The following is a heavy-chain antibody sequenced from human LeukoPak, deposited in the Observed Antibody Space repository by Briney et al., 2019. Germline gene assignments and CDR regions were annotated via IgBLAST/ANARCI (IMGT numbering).Heavy chain of an antibody. V-gene: IGHV4-59*12. CDR3: ARDRWQDWFDP. D-gene: IGHD5-24*01. CDR1: GGSISSYY. J-gene: IGHJ5*02. Sequence: SETLSLTCTVSGGSISSYYWSWIRQPPGKGLEWIGSIYYSGSTYYNPSLKSRVTMSVDTSKNQFSLKLSSVTAADTAVYYCARDRWQDWFDPWGQGTLVTVSS. CDR2: IYYSGST.